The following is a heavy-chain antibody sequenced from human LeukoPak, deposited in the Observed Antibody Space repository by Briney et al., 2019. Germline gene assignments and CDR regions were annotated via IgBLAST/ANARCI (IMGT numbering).Heavy chain of an antibody. V-gene: IGHV4-4*02. CDR1: SGSIFRSNW. Sequence: SETLSLTCAVSSGSIFRSNWWSWVRQPPGKGLEWIGQIFHSGSTSYSPSLKSRVTISVDKSKNQFSLRLTSVTAADTAVYYCARVMVGVRGLHFDDWGQGTLVTVSS. D-gene: IGHD3-10*01. CDR2: IFHSGST. CDR3: ARVMVGVRGLHFDD. J-gene: IGHJ4*02.